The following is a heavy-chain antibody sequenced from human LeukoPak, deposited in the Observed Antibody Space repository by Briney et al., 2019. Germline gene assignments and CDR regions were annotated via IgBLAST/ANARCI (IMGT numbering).Heavy chain of an antibody. CDR2: IYDSGT. Sequence: SETLSLTCTVSGGSISRNYWSWIRQPAGKGLEWIGHIYDSGTNYNPSLKSRASMSLDTSKNQFSLRLSPVTAADAAVYYCARRGDWLDFWGQGTLVTVSS. CDR3: ARRGDWLDF. D-gene: IGHD3-16*01. CDR1: GGSISRNY. V-gene: IGHV4-4*07. J-gene: IGHJ4*02.